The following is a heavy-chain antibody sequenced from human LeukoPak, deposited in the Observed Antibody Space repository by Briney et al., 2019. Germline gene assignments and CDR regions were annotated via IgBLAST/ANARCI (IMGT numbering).Heavy chain of an antibody. CDR2: IYYSGST. CDR3: ARRMDYYYYMDV. Sequence: SETLSLTCTVSGGSISSYYWSWIRQPPGKGLEWIGYIYYSGSTNYNPSLKSRVTISVDTSKNQFSLKLSPVTAADTAVYYCARRMDYYYYMDVWGKGTTVTVSS. J-gene: IGHJ6*03. CDR1: GGSISSYY. V-gene: IGHV4-59*08.